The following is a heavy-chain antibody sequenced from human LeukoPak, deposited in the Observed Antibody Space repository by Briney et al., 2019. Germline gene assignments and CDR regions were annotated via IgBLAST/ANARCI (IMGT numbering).Heavy chain of an antibody. D-gene: IGHD3-10*01. CDR3: ARGERYYYSLGTD. V-gene: IGHV7-4-1*02. Sequence: GASVKVSCKASGYTFTNYGISWVRQAPGQGLEWMGWINTNTGNPTYAQDFTGRFVFSLDTSVSTAYLQISSLKTEDTAVYYCARGERYYYSLGTDWGQGSLVTVSS. CDR2: INTNTGNP. CDR1: GYTFTNYG. J-gene: IGHJ4*02.